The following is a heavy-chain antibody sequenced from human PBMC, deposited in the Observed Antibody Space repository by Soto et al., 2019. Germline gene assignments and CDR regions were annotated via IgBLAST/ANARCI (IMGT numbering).Heavy chain of an antibody. CDR2: ISSSGSTI. D-gene: IGHD6-6*01. CDR3: ARGLAARPWPPHTR. J-gene: IGHJ4*02. CDR1: GFTFSSYE. V-gene: IGHV3-48*03. Sequence: PGGSLRLSCAASGFTFSSYEMNWVRQAPGKGLKWVSYISSSGSTIYYADSVKGRFTISRDNAKNSLYLQMNSLRAEDTAVYYCARGLAARPWPPHTRWGQGTLVTVSS.